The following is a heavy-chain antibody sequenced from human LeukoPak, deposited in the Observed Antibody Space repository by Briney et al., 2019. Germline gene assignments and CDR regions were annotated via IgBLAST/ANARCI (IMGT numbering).Heavy chain of an antibody. CDR3: ARDYDFDRYYYYGMDV. Sequence: GGSLRLSCAASGFTFSSYAMHWVRQAPGKGLEWVAVISYDGSNKYYADSVKGRFTIPRDNSKNTLYLQMNSLRAEDTAVYYCARDYDFDRYYYYGMDVWGQGTTVTVSS. D-gene: IGHD3-3*01. V-gene: IGHV3-30-3*01. CDR2: ISYDGSNK. CDR1: GFTFSSYA. J-gene: IGHJ6*02.